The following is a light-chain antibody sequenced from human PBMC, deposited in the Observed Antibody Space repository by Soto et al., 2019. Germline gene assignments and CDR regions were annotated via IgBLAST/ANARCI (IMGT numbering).Light chain of an antibody. Sequence: DIQMTQSPSTLSASVGDRVTITCRASQSISSWLAWYQQKPGKAPKLLIYKASSLESGVPSRFSGSGSGTESTLTISSLQPDDFATYYCQQYNSYPSFGGGTEMEIK. CDR2: KAS. J-gene: IGKJ4*01. CDR3: QQYNSYPS. CDR1: QSISSW. V-gene: IGKV1-5*03.